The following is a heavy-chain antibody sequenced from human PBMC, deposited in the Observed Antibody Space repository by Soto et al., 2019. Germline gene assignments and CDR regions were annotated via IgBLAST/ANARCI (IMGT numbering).Heavy chain of an antibody. Sequence: QVQLVQSGAEVKKPGASVKVSCKASGYTFTSYDINWVRQATGQGLEWMGWMNPNSGNTGYAQKLQGRVTMTTDTSTSTAYMELRSLRSDDTAVYYCARGVIGYYYYGMDVWGQGTTVTVSS. CDR1: GYTFTSYD. J-gene: IGHJ6*02. CDR2: MNPNSGNT. V-gene: IGHV1-8*01. CDR3: ARGVIGYYYYGMDV.